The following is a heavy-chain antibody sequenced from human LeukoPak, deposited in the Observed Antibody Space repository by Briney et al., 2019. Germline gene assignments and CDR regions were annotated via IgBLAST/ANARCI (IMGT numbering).Heavy chain of an antibody. Sequence: GGSLRLSCAASGFTFSSYSMSWVRQAPGKGLEWVSSISSSSSYIYYADSVKGRFTISRDNAKNSLYLQMNSLRAEDTAVYYCARAPTGTWFDPWGQGTLVTVSS. CDR2: ISSSSSYI. V-gene: IGHV3-21*01. CDR3: ARAPTGTWFDP. J-gene: IGHJ5*02. CDR1: GFTFSSYS.